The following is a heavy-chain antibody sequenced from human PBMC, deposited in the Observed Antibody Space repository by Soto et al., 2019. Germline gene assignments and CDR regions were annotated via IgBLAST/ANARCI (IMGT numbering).Heavy chain of an antibody. CDR3: ATRITVFGLLIPPFDP. CDR2: INHTGGT. D-gene: IGHD3-3*01. CDR1: GGSVNGYY. Sequence: PSGTLSLTCAFYGGSVNGYYWNWIRQPPGKGLEWIGEINHTGGTHYNPSLKSRVTMSVDTSKNQFSLGLSSVTAADTAIYYCATRITVFGLLIPPFDPWGQGTQVIV. V-gene: IGHV4-34*01. J-gene: IGHJ5*02.